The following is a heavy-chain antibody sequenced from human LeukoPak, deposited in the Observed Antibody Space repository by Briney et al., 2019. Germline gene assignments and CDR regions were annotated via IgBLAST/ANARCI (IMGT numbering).Heavy chain of an antibody. CDR1: GYTFTGYY. V-gene: IGHV1-2*02. D-gene: IGHD3-22*01. J-gene: IGHJ1*01. CDR2: INPNGGGT. CDR3: AREDLYYYDSSGSEYFQH. Sequence: ASGKVSCKASGYTFTGYYMHWVRQAHGQGLEWMGWINPNGGGTNYTQKFQGRVTMTRDTSISTAYMELSRLRSDDTAVYYFAREDLYYYDSSGSEYFQHWGQGTLVTVSS.